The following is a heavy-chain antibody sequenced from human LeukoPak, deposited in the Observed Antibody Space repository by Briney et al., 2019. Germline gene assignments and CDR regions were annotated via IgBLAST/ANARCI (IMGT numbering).Heavy chain of an antibody. CDR1: GGSISSYY. J-gene: IGHJ4*02. Sequence: PSETLSLTCTVSGGSISSYYWSWIRQPPGKGLEWIGYIYYSGSTNYNPSLKSRVTISVDTSKNQFSLKLSSVTAADTAVYYCARVHSSGWYGLDYWGQGTLVTVSS. CDR3: ARVHSSGWYGLDY. V-gene: IGHV4-59*01. D-gene: IGHD6-19*01. CDR2: IYYSGST.